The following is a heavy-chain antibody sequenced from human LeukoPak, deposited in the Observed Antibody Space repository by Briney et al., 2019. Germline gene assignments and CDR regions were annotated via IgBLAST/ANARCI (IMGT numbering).Heavy chain of an antibody. V-gene: IGHV4-4*07. Sequence: KTSETLSLTCTVSGGSISSYYWSWIRQPAGKGLEWIGRIYTSGSITYNPSLKSRVSMSVDTSKNQFSLKLSSVTAADTAVYYCARPLRSSGEGWFDPWGQGTLVTVSS. D-gene: IGHD6-6*01. CDR2: IYTSGSI. CDR1: GGSISSYY. J-gene: IGHJ5*02. CDR3: ARPLRSSGEGWFDP.